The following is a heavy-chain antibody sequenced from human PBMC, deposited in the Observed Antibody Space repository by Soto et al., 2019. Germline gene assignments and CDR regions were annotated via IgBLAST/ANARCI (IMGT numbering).Heavy chain of an antibody. V-gene: IGHV1-46*01. D-gene: IGHD2-21*02. J-gene: IGHJ4*02. CDR1: GYTFTSYY. CDR3: ARLVSTKTAPSDY. CDR2: ITPSSGGT. Sequence: QVQLVQSGAEVKTPGASVTVSCKASGYTFTSYYLHWLRQARGQGLEWMGIITPSSGGTRFSQSFQDRVTMTRDTSTGTIYMDLRGLTFEDTALYYCARLVSTKTAPSDYWGQGTLVTVSS.